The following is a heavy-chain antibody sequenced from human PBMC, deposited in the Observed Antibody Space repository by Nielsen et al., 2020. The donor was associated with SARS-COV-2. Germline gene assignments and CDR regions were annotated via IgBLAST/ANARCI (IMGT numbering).Heavy chain of an antibody. CDR2: IYYSGST. Sequence: SETLSLTCTVSGGSISSGGFYWSWIRQHPGKGLEWIGYIYYSGSTYYNPSLKSRLTMSVDTSKNQFSLKLSSVTAADTAVYYCARESDEARNPTWFDPWGQGTQVTVSA. CDR3: ARESDEARNPTWFDP. V-gene: IGHV4-31*03. CDR1: GGSISSGGFY. J-gene: IGHJ5*02.